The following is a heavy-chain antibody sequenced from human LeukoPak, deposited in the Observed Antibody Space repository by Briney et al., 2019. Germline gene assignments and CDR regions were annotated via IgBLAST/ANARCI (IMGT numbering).Heavy chain of an antibody. CDR1: GYSFTSYW. CDR2: IYPGDSDT. J-gene: IGHJ3*01. CDR3: AKHKAERGSSGYDWGAFDL. V-gene: IGHV5-51*01. Sequence: GESLKISCKGSGYSFTSYWIGWVRQMPGKGLEWMGIIYPGDSDTRYSPSFQDQVTISADKSITTAYLQWSSLKASDTAMYYCAKHKAERGSSGYDWGAFDLWGQGTMVTVSS. D-gene: IGHD5-12*01.